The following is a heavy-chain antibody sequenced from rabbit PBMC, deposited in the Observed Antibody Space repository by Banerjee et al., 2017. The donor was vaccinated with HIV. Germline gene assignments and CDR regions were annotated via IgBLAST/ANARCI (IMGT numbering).Heavy chain of an antibody. CDR3: ARDLAGVIGWNFDL. V-gene: IGHV1S45*01. CDR1: GFFFSSNYW. Sequence: QEQLEESGGGLVKPEVSLTLSCTASGFFFSSNYWICWVRQAPGKGLEWIGCIYAGSSDSTYYASWAKGRFTISKTSSTTVALQMTSLTAADTATYFCARDLAGVIGWNFDLWGQGTLVTVS. CDR2: IYAGSSDST. J-gene: IGHJ4*01. D-gene: IGHD4-1*01.